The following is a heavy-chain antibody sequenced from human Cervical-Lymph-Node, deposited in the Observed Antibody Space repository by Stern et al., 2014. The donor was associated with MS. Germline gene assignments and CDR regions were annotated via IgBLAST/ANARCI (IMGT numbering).Heavy chain of an antibody. CDR1: GFSLSTSGMS. D-gene: IGHD3-10*01. CDR3: AHSGMYSGSISTFDY. V-gene: IGHV2-70*13. Sequence: QVTLRESGPALVKPTQTLTLTCTFSGFSLSTSGMSVSWIRQPPGKAPEWLALINWDDDKYYRRSLKTRLTISKDTSKNQVVLTLANMDPVDTATYYCAHSGMYSGSISTFDYWGQGTLVTVSS. CDR2: INWDDDK. J-gene: IGHJ4*02.